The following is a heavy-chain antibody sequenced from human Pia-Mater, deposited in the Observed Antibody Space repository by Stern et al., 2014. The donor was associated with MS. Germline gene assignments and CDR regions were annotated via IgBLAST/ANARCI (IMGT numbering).Heavy chain of an antibody. CDR2: IISSGGVT. D-gene: IGHD4-23*01. J-gene: IGHJ4*02. V-gene: IGHV3-23*01. CDR1: EFTFSAYS. Sequence: VQSGGSLRLSCAASEFTFSAYSMTWVRQAPEKGLEWVATIISSGGVTYYADSVKGRFTISRDNSKNTLILQMKSLRAEDTAVYFCAKVAYSGNALDYWGQGTLVIVSS. CDR3: AKVAYSGNALDY.